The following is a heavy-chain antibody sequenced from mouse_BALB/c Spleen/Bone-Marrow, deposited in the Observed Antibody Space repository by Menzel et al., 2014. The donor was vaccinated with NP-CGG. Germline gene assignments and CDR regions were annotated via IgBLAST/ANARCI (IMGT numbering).Heavy chain of an antibody. J-gene: IGHJ3*01. CDR2: IDPANGNT. Sequence: VQLQQSGAEPVKPGASVKLSCTASGFNIRDTYMHWVKQRPEQGLEWIGRIDPANGNTKYDPKFQGKATITADTSSNTAYLQLSSLTSEDTAVYYCAGDGAYWGQGTLVTVSA. D-gene: IGHD3-3*01. CDR1: GFNIRDTY. CDR3: AGDGAY. V-gene: IGHV14-3*02.